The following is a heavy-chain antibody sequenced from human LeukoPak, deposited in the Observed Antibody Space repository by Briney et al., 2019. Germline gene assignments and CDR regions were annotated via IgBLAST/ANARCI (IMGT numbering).Heavy chain of an antibody. CDR1: GFTFSSYG. D-gene: IGHD2-2*01. CDR2: ISYDGSNK. CDR3: AKDQDIVVVTAAMLTNWFDP. J-gene: IGHJ5*02. V-gene: IGHV3-30*18. Sequence: GRSLRLSCAASGFTFSSYGMHWVRQAPGKGLEWVAVISYDGSNKYYADPVKGRFTISRDNSKQTLYLQMNSLRAEDTAVYYCAKDQDIVVVTAAMLTNWFDPWGQGTLVTVSS.